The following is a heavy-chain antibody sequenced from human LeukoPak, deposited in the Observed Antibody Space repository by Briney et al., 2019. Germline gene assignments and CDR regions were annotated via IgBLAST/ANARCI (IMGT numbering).Heavy chain of an antibody. CDR3: ARYYDPPVGDAFDL. Sequence: GGSLRLSCAVSGFRFGSDWMSWVRQAPGKGLEWVANISPDGSEKFYVDSVKGRFTISRDNGKNSLYLQLNSLRADDTAVYYCARYYDPPVGDAFDLWGQGTVVTVSS. CDR2: ISPDGSEK. D-gene: IGHD3-16*01. V-gene: IGHV3-7*01. J-gene: IGHJ3*01. CDR1: GFRFGSDW.